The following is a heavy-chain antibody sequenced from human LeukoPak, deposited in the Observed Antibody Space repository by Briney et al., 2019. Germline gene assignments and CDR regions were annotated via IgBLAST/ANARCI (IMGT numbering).Heavy chain of an antibody. J-gene: IGHJ4*02. D-gene: IGHD3-22*01. CDR3: AREYSHSSGYYYFDY. CDR2: IYSGGST. Sequence: GGSLRLSCAASGFTVSSNYMSWVRQAPGKGLEWVSVIYSGGSTYYADSVKGRFTISRDNSKNTLYLQMNSLRAEDTAVYYCAREYSHSSGYYYFDYWAREPWSPSPQ. V-gene: IGHV3-53*01. CDR1: GFTVSSNY.